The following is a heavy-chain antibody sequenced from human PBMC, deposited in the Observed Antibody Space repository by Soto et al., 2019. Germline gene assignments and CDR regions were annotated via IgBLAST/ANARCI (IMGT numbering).Heavy chain of an antibody. J-gene: IGHJ4*02. CDR3: ARDSTDSSGYYAPFDY. D-gene: IGHD3-22*01. CDR1: GFTFSSYS. CDR2: ISSSSSYI. Sequence: PGGSLRLSCAASGFTFSSYSMNWVRQAPGKGLEWVSSISSSSSYIYYADSVKGRFTISRDNAKNSLYLQMNSLRAEDTAVYYCARDSTDSSGYYAPFDYWGQGTLVNVSS. V-gene: IGHV3-21*01.